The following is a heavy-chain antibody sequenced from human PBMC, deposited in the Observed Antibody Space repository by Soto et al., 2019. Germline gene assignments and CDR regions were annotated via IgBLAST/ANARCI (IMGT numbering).Heavy chain of an antibody. Sequence: QVQLQESGPGLVKPSQTLSLTCTVSGGSISSGGYYWSWIRQHPGKGLEWIGYIYYSGSTYYNPSLESQVTISVDTSKNQFSLKLSSVTAADTAVYYCARSDYGDYVNFQHWGQGTLVTVSS. J-gene: IGHJ1*01. CDR2: IYYSGST. D-gene: IGHD4-17*01. V-gene: IGHV4-31*01. CDR3: ARSDYGDYVNFQH. CDR1: GGSISSGGYY.